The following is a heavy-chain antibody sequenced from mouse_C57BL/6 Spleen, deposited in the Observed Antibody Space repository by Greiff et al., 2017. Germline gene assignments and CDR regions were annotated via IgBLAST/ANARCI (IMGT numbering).Heavy chain of an antibody. J-gene: IGHJ2*01. CDR2: IDPNSGGT. CDR1: GYTFTSYW. V-gene: IGHV1-72*01. Sequence: QVQLKQPGAELVKPGASVKLSCKASGYTFTSYWMHWVKQRPGRGLEWIGRIDPNSGGTKYNEKFKSKATLTVDKPSSTAYMQLSSLTSEDSAVYYCAMVYYYGSSVLDYFDYWGQGTTLTVSS. CDR3: AMVYYYGSSVLDYFDY. D-gene: IGHD1-1*01.